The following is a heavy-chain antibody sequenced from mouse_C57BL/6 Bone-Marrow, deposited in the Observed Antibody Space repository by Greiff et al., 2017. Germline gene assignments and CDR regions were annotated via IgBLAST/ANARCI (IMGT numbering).Heavy chain of an antibody. CDR3: VRPLYDYDDGYYAMDY. CDR1: GFSFNTYA. J-gene: IGHJ4*01. V-gene: IGHV10-1*01. D-gene: IGHD2-4*01. CDR2: IRSKSNNYAT. Sequence: EVMLVESGGGLVQPKGSLKLSCAASGFSFNTYAMNWVRQAPGKGLEWVARIRSKSNNYATYYADSVKDRFTISRDDSESMLYLQMNNLKTEDTAMYYCVRPLYDYDDGYYAMDYWGQGTSVTVSS.